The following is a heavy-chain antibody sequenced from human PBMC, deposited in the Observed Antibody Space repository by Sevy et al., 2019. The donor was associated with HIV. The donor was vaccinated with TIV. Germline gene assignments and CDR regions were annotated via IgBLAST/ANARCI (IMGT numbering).Heavy chain of an antibody. J-gene: IGHJ6*03. CDR2: IYSGGST. D-gene: IGHD6-19*01. CDR3: ARETRGIAVAGTLVRYYYYYMDV. Sequence: GGSLRLSCAASVFTVSSNYMSWVRQAPGKGLEWVSVIYSGGSTYYADSVKGRFTISRDNSKNTLYLQMNSLRAEDTAVYYCARETRGIAVAGTLVRYYYYYMDVWGKGTTVTVSS. V-gene: IGHV3-53*01. CDR1: VFTVSSNY.